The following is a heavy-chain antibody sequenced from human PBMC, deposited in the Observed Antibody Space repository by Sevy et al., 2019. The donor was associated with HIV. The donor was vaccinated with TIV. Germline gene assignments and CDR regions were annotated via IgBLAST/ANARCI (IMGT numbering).Heavy chain of an antibody. V-gene: IGHV3-74*01. J-gene: IGHJ4*02. CDR2: INSDETYT. Sequence: GGSLRLSCAASGFTFGTHRMHWVRQAPGKGPVWVSRINSDETYTDYADSVKGRFTVSRDNARKTLYLQMNSLRAEDTAVYFCTRSETSPPYFDYWGQGTLVTVSS. CDR3: TRSETSPPYFDY. CDR1: GFTFGTHR.